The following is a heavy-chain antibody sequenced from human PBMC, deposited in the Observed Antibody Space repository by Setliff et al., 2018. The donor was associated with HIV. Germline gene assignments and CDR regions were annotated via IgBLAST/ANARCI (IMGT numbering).Heavy chain of an antibody. J-gene: IGHJ4*02. Sequence: SETLSLTCTVIGASVSMPGWWGWVRQSPGKRLEWIGEVSDGGTKYNPSLQGRATTSVDRSKNQFSLELRYVTAADTAVYYCVKEGRTSTVFDYWGQGVMVTVSS. CDR3: VKEGRTSTVFDY. CDR2: VSDGGT. D-gene: IGHD1-7*01. V-gene: IGHV4-4*02. CDR1: GASVSMPGW.